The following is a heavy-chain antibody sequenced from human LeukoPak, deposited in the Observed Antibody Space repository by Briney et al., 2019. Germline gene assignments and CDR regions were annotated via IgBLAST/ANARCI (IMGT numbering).Heavy chain of an antibody. J-gene: IGHJ6*04. Sequence: GGSLRLSCVVSGFPFSNSWMYWVRQAPGKGLEGVANIKKDGSGISYVDSVKGRFTISRDNTRNSLYLQMSSLTVEDTAVYFCAGGNAMDVWGKGTAVTVSS. V-gene: IGHV3-7*03. CDR1: GFPFSNSW. CDR2: IKKDGSGI. CDR3: AGGNAMDV.